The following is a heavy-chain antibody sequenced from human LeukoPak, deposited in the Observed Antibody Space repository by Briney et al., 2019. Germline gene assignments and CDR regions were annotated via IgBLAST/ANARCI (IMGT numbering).Heavy chain of an antibody. D-gene: IGHD2-21*01. Sequence: PSETLSLTCTVSGGSISSSGYYWGWIRQPPGKGLEWIGSIYYSGSAYSNPSLKSRVTISVDTSKNQFSLKLSSVTAADTAVYYCARLVRYYYYYMDVWGKGTTVTVSS. CDR2: IYYSGSA. CDR3: ARLVRYYYYYMDV. V-gene: IGHV4-39*07. CDR1: GGSISSSGYY. J-gene: IGHJ6*03.